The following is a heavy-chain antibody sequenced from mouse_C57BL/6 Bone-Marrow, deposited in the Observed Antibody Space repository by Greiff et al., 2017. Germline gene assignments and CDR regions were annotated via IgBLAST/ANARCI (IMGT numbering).Heavy chain of an antibody. Sequence: EVKLVESGGDLVKPGGSLKLSCAASGFTFSSYGLSWVRQTPDKRLEWVATISSGGSSTYYPDSVKGRFTISRDNAKNTLYLQMSGLKSEDIAMYYCARDHYYGSSRYAMDYWGQGTSVTVSS. J-gene: IGHJ4*01. V-gene: IGHV5-6*01. CDR3: ARDHYYGSSRYAMDY. D-gene: IGHD1-1*01. CDR1: GFTFSSYG. CDR2: ISSGGSST.